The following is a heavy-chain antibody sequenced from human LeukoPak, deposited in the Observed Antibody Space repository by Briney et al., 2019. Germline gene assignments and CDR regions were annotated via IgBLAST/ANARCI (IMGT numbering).Heavy chain of an antibody. J-gene: IGHJ6*03. Sequence: SETLSLTCAVSGGSFGGYYWSWIRQPPGKGLEWIGEINHSGSTNYNPSLKSRVTISVDTSKNQFSLKLSSVTAADTAVYYGARGIAAHGGYYYYYYYMDVWGKGTTVTVSS. D-gene: IGHD6-6*01. CDR2: INHSGST. CDR1: GGSFGGYY. CDR3: ARGIAAHGGYYYYYYYMDV. V-gene: IGHV4-34*01.